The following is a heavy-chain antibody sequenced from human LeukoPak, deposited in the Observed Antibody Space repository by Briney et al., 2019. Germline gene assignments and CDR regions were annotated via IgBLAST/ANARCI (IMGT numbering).Heavy chain of an antibody. J-gene: IGHJ4*02. CDR1: GYTFTSYY. CDR3: ARAEQQLVPVY. Sequence: ASVKVSCKASGYTFTSYYIHWVRQAPGQGLQWMGIINPSGGSTTYAQKFQGRVTMTRDTSTSTVYMELSSLRSEDTAVYYRARAEQQLVPVYWGQGTLVTVSS. CDR2: INPSGGST. D-gene: IGHD6-13*01. V-gene: IGHV1-46*01.